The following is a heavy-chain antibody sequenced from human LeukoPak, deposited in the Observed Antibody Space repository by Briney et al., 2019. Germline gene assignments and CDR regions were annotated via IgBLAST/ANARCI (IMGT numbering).Heavy chain of an antibody. D-gene: IGHD2-2*01. CDR1: GGTFTTYV. CDR2: ITPIIGEP. CDR3: AIVPQDIVVDPVAPSLDY. V-gene: IGHV1-69*13. J-gene: IGHJ4*02. Sequence: ASVKVSCKPSGGTFTTYVFSWVRQARGQGLEWMGVITPIIGEPKNAPRFQDRLTISADESTGTVYMELSSLKSEDTAIYYCAIVPQDIVVDPVAPSLDYWGQGSLVTVSS.